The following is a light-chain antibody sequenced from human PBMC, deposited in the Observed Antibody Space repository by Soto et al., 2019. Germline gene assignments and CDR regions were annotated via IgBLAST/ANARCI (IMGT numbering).Light chain of an antibody. J-gene: IGKJ1*01. CDR3: QQRSNWPLTWT. CDR1: QSVSSY. Sequence: EIVLTQSPATLSLSPGERATLSCRTSQSVSSYFAWYQQKPGQPPRLLISDASNRATGIPARFSGSGSGTDFTLTISSLEPEDFAVYYCQQRSNWPLTWTFGQGTKVEIK. CDR2: DAS. V-gene: IGKV3-11*01.